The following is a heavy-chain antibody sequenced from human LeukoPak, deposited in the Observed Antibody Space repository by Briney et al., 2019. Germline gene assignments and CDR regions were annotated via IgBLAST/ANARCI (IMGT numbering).Heavy chain of an antibody. CDR2: IYTSGST. D-gene: IGHD1-26*01. CDR1: GGSISSGSYY. V-gene: IGHV4-61*02. CDR3: ASLEVGATYSYAFDI. J-gene: IGHJ3*02. Sequence: SETLSLTCTVSGGSISSGSYYWSWIRQPAGKGLEWIGRIYTSGSTNYNPSLKSRVTISVDTSKNQFSLKLSSVTAADTAVYYCASLEVGATYSYAFDIWGQGTMVTVSS.